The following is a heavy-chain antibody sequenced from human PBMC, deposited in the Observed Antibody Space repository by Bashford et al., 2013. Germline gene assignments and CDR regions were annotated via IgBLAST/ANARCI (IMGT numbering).Heavy chain of an antibody. CDR1: GGSISSYY. J-gene: IGHJ4*02. Sequence: SETLSLTCTVSGGSISSYYWSWIRQPPGKGLEWIGYIYYSGSTNYNPSLKSRVTISVDTSKNQFSLKLSSVTAADTAVYYCAREGGGCYSSSPYFDYVGPGEPWSPSP. CDR2: IYYSGST. CDR3: AREGGGCYSSSPYFDY. V-gene: IGHV4-59*01. D-gene: IGHD6-6*01.